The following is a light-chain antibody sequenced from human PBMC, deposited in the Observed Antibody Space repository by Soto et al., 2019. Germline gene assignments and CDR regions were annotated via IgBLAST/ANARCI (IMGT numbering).Light chain of an antibody. Sequence: EIVLTQSPATLSLSPGERATLSCRASQSVSSHLAWFQQRPGQAPRLLIYDASNRATGIPARFSSRGSGTDFTLTISRREPEDFAGYYCQQYSSAPSITFGQGTRLE. CDR3: QQYSSAPSIT. V-gene: IGKV3-20*01. CDR2: DAS. CDR1: QSVSSH. J-gene: IGKJ5*01.